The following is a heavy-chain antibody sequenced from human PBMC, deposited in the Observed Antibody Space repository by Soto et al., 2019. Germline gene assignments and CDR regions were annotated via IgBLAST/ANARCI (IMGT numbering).Heavy chain of an antibody. Sequence: QVQLVESGGGVVQPGRSLRLSCGASGFTFSSYGMHWVRQAPGKGLEWVAVIWYDGSNKYYADSVKGRFTISRDNSKNTLYLQMNSLRAEDTAVYYCARRGSEGIAAAGLDYWGQGTLVTVSS. J-gene: IGHJ4*02. CDR2: IWYDGSNK. V-gene: IGHV3-33*01. D-gene: IGHD6-13*01. CDR1: GFTFSSYG. CDR3: ARRGSEGIAAAGLDY.